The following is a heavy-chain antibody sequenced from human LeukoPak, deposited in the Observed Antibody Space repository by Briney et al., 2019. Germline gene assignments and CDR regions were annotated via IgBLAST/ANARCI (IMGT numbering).Heavy chain of an antibody. D-gene: IGHD4-17*01. J-gene: IGHJ6*04. V-gene: IGHV1-18*04. Sequence: ASVKVSCKASGYTFTSYGMSWVRQAPGQGLEWMGWISAYNGNTNYAQKLLGRVTMTTDTSTSTAYMELRSLRSDDTAVYYCARDSPYGDYEAYYDMDVWGKGTTVTVSS. CDR1: GYTFTSYG. CDR2: ISAYNGNT. CDR3: ARDSPYGDYEAYYDMDV.